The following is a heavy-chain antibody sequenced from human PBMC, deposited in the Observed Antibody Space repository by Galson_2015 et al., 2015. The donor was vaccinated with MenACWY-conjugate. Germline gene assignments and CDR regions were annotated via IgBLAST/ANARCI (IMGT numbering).Heavy chain of an antibody. D-gene: IGHD3/OR15-3a*01. Sequence: ALRLSCAASEFTFGSYWMTWVRQAPGKGLEWVAHITGAGSVRNYVYCVRVRFTVASYHAKNAVYLQMDSLRSEDTAVYYCVRPIMTFVAVRSLDSWGQGTVVTVSS. CDR1: EFTFGSYW. V-gene: IGHV3-7*01. J-gene: IGHJ5*01. CDR2: ITGAGSVR. CDR3: VRPIMTFVAVRSLDS.